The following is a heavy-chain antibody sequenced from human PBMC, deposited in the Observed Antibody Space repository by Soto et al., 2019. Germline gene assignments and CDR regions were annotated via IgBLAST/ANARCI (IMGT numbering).Heavy chain of an antibody. CDR1: GFNFSNYA. CDR2: ISGNSGTT. J-gene: IGHJ4*02. CDR3: AIGRAITVFGVITPFDS. D-gene: IGHD3-3*01. V-gene: IGHV3-23*01. Sequence: EVQLLESGGDFKQPGGSLRLSCEGSGFNFSNYALNWVRQAPGKRLEWVSVISGNSGTTYYAASVKGRFTISRDNSKKTLDRQMNRLRADDTAVYYCAIGRAITVFGVITPFDSWGQGTLVTVSS.